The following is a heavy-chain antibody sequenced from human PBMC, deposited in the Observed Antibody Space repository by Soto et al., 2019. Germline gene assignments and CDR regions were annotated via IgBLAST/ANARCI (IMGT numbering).Heavy chain of an antibody. CDR1: GYSFTSYW. J-gene: IGHJ6*02. D-gene: IGHD3-22*01. Sequence: PGESLKISCKGSGYSFTSYWISWVRQMPGKGLEWMGRIDPSDSYTNYSPSFQGHVTISADKSISTAYLQWSSLKASDTAVYYCARLIYDSSGYYYVPNGMDVWGQGTTVTV. V-gene: IGHV5-10-1*01. CDR3: ARLIYDSSGYYYVPNGMDV. CDR2: IDPSDSYT.